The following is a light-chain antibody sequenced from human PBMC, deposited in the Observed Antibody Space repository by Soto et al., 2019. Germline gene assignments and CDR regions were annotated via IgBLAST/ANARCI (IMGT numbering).Light chain of an antibody. V-gene: IGKV1-5*03. CDR3: QHYNSYSEA. CDR1: QTISSW. J-gene: IGKJ1*01. Sequence: DIQMTQSPSTLSGSVGYRVTITCRASQTISSWSAWYQQKPGKAPKLLIYKASTLKSGVPSRFSGSGSGTEFTLTISSLQPDDFATYYCQHYNSYSEAFGQGTKVDIK. CDR2: KAS.